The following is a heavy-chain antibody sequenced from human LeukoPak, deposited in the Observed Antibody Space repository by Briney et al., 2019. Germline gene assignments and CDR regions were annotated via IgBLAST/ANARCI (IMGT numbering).Heavy chain of an antibody. V-gene: IGHV3-23*01. J-gene: IGHJ4*02. CDR1: GFTFSSYA. CDR3: ARDIYCSSTSCYLSKGVDY. D-gene: IGHD2-2*01. CDR2: ISTNGGST. Sequence: PGGSLRLSCEASGFTFSSYAMSWVRQAPGKGLEWVSGISTNGGSTSYADSVKGRFTISRDNAKNTLYLQMNSLRAEDTAVYYCARDIYCSSTSCYLSKGVDYWGQGTLVTVSS.